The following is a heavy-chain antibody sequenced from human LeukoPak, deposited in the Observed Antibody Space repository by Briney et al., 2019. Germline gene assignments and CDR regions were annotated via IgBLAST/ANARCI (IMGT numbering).Heavy chain of an antibody. J-gene: IGHJ4*02. Sequence: GGSLRLSCAASGFTFSSYEMNWVRQAPGKGLEWVSYISSSGSTIYYADSVKGRFTISRDNAKNSLYLQMNSLRAEDTAVYYCARANNDSPWVPFVDYWGQGTLVTVSS. V-gene: IGHV3-48*03. CDR2: ISSSGSTI. D-gene: IGHD1-26*01. CDR1: GFTFSSYE. CDR3: ARANNDSPWVPFVDY.